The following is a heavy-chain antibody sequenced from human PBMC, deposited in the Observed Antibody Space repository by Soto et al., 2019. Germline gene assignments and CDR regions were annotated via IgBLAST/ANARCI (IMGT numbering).Heavy chain of an antibody. V-gene: IGHV4-61*01. CDR2: IYYSGST. CDR3: ARAGRGRVTLNWFDP. D-gene: IGHD2-21*02. CDR1: GGSVSSGSYY. J-gene: IGHJ5*02. Sequence: PSETLSLTCTVSGGSVSSGSYYWSWIRQPPGKGLEWIGYIYYSGSTNYNPSLKSRVTISVDTSKNQFSLKLSSVTAADTAVYYCARAGRGRVTLNWFDPWGQGTLVTVSS.